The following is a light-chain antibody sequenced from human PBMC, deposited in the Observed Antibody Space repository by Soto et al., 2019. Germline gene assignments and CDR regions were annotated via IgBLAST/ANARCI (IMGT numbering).Light chain of an antibody. V-gene: IGLV2-23*01. CDR3: FSFTSTNTHV. CDR1: SSDFGSYKF. J-gene: IGLJ1*01. CDR2: ETS. Sequence: QAVLTQPASVSGSPGQSVTISCTGTSSDFGSYKFVSWYQHHPGTVPKVIIYETSKRPSGVSDRFSGSKSGNTASLTISGLQAEDEADYYCFSFTSTNTHVFGSGTKATAL.